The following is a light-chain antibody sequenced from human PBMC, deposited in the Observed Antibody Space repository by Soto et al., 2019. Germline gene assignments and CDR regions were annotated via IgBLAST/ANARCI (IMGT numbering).Light chain of an antibody. J-gene: IGKJ3*01. CDR1: QSVSSD. V-gene: IGKV3-15*01. Sequence: EKVLTQSPATLSVSPGERATLSCRASQSVSSDLAWYQQKPGQAPRLLIYGASTRATGVPARFSGSGSETEFTLPITSLQSEDFAVYYCQHYDSWPPLFGPGTIVDIK. CDR3: QHYDSWPPL. CDR2: GAS.